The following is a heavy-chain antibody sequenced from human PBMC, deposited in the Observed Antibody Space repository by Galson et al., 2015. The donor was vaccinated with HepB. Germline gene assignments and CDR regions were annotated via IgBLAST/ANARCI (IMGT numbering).Heavy chain of an antibody. D-gene: IGHD6-6*01. CDR2: IKQDGSEK. V-gene: IGHV3-7*01. J-gene: IGHJ6*02. CDR1: GFTFSSYW. CDR3: ARERDSSSRLLYYYYYYGMDV. Sequence: SLRLSCAASGFTFSSYWMSWVRQAPGKGLEWVANIKQDGSEKYYVDSVKGRFTISRDNAKNSLYLQMNSLRAEDTAVYYCARERDSSSRLLYYYYYYGMDVWGQGTTVTVSS.